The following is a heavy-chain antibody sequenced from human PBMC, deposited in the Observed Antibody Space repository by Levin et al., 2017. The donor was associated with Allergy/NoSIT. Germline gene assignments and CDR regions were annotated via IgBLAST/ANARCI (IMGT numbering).Heavy chain of an antibody. CDR1: GFAFSRYS. CDR3: GTGGGWWPPYYFEY. CDR2: ISTSTSTK. V-gene: IGHV3-48*02. Sequence: GGSLRLSCAASGFAFSRYSLNWVRQAPGKGLEWLSYISTSTSTKYYADSVRGRFTISRDNAKNSLYLQMNSLRDEDTAMYYCGTGGGWWPPYYFEYWGQGTLVTVSS. D-gene: IGHD2-15*01. J-gene: IGHJ4*02.